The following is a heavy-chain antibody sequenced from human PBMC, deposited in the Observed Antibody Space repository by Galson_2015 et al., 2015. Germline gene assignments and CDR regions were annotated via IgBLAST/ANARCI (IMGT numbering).Heavy chain of an antibody. CDR2: ISYDGSNK. CDR1: GFTFSSYG. CDR3: AKGTTVSLSYFDY. J-gene: IGHJ4*02. V-gene: IGHV3-30*18. D-gene: IGHD4-17*01. Sequence: SLRLSCAASGFTFSSYGMHWVRQAPGKGLEWVAVISYDGSNKYYADSVKGRFTISRDNSKNTLYLQMNSLRAEDTAVYYCAKGTTVSLSYFDYWGQGTLVTVSS.